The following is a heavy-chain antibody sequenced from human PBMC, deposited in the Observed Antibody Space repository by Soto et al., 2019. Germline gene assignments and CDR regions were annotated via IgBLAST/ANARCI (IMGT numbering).Heavy chain of an antibody. V-gene: IGHV5-51*03. D-gene: IGHD2-15*01. CDR1: GYSFTSYW. CDR2: IYPGDSDT. Sequence: EVQLVQSGAEGKKPGESLKISCEGSGYSFTSYWIGWVRQMPGKGLECMGIIYPGDSDTRYSPSFQGQVTISADKSISTAYLQWSSLKASDTAMYYCARPLSPGGGYDAFDIWGQGTMVTVSS. CDR3: ARPLSPGGGYDAFDI. J-gene: IGHJ3*02.